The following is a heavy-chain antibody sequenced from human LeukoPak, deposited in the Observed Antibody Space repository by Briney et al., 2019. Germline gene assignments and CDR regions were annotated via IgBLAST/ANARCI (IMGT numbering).Heavy chain of an antibody. CDR1: GGSISSYY. CDR3: AGTRGMTTVTTGAFDI. CDR2: IYTSGST. J-gene: IGHJ3*02. V-gene: IGHV4-4*07. D-gene: IGHD4-17*01. Sequence: WGTLSLTCTVSGGSISSYYWSWIRQPAGKGLEWIGRIYTSGSTNYNPSLKSRVTMSVDTSKNQFSLKLSSVTAADTAVYYCAGTRGMTTVTTGAFDIRGQGTMVTVSS.